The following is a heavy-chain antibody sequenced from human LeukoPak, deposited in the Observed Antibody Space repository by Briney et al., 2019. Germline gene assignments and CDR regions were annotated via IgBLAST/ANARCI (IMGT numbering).Heavy chain of an antibody. CDR3: ARMYITMVRGVIGYYYGMDV. D-gene: IGHD3-10*01. CDR2: INHSGST. J-gene: IGHJ6*04. CDR1: GGSFSGYY. Sequence: SETLSLTCAVYGGSFSGYYWSWLRQPPGKGLEWLGEINHSGSTNYNPSLKSRVTISVDTSKNQFSLKLSSVTAADTAVYYCARMYITMVRGVIGYYYGMDVWGKGTTVTVSS. V-gene: IGHV4-34*01.